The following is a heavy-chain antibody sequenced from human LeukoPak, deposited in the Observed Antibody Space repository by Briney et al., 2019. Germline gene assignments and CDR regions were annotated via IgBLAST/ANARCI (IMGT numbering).Heavy chain of an antibody. Sequence: SGGSLRLSCAASGFTVSNNYMSWVRQAPGKGLKWVSGISSGGSTYYADSVKGRFTISRDNSKNTLYLQMNSLRAEDTAVYYCAKDTYSTSPYYFDYWGQGTLVTVSS. CDR1: GFTVSNNY. J-gene: IGHJ4*02. D-gene: IGHD1-26*01. V-gene: IGHV3-53*01. CDR3: AKDTYSTSPYYFDY. CDR2: ISSGGST.